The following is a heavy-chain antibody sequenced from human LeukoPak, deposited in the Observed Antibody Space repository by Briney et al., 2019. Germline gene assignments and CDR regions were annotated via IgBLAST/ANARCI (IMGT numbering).Heavy chain of an antibody. CDR2: ISSSSSYI. D-gene: IGHD3-10*01. CDR1: GFTFSSYS. V-gene: IGHV3-21*01. Sequence: SGGSLRLSCAASGFTFSSYSMNWVRQAPGKGLEWVSSISSSSSYIYYADSVKGRFTISRGNAKNSLYLQMNSLRAEDTAVYYCAREWNYYGSGSSLFDPWGQGTLVTVSS. CDR3: AREWNYYGSGSSLFDP. J-gene: IGHJ5*02.